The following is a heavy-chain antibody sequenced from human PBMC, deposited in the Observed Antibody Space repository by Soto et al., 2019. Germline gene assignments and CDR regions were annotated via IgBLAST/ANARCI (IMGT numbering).Heavy chain of an antibody. V-gene: IGHV3-33*01. J-gene: IGHJ3*02. CDR1: GFTFSSYG. Sequence: QVQLLESGGGVVQPGRSLRLSCAASGFTFSSYGMHWVRQAPGKGLEWVAVIWYDGSNKYYADSVKGRFTISRDNSKNTLYLQMNSLRAEDTAVYYCARDDDAFDIWGQGTMVTVSS. CDR3: ARDDDAFDI. CDR2: IWYDGSNK.